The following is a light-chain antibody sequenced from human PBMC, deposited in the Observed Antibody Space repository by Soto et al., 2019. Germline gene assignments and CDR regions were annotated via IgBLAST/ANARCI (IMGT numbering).Light chain of an antibody. J-gene: IGKJ1*01. CDR3: QQSNNWPKP. CDR2: DAS. CDR1: QSVGSN. V-gene: IGKV3-15*01. Sequence: EIVMTQSPDTLSVSPGETATLSCRASQSVGSNLAWYQQKPGQAPRLLISDASTRAAGLPARFSGSGSGTEFTLTISSLQSEDFAVYYCQQSNNWPKPFGQGTKVEIK.